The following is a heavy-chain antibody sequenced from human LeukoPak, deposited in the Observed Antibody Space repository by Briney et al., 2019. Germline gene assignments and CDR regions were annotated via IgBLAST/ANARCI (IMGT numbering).Heavy chain of an antibody. CDR1: GFTVSSNY. D-gene: IGHD6-13*01. J-gene: IGHJ4*02. CDR3: AKDYSSSWLDFDY. V-gene: IGHV3-53*05. CDR2: NSGGTT. Sequence: GGSLRLSCAASGFTVSSNYMSWVRQAPGKGLEWVSVNSGGTTYYADSVKGRFTISRDNSKNTLYLQMNSLRAEDTAVYYCAKDYSSSWLDFDYWGQGTLVTVSS.